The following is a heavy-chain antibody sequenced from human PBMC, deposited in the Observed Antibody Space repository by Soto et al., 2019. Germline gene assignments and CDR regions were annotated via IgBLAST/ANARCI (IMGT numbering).Heavy chain of an antibody. D-gene: IGHD2-2*01. J-gene: IGHJ4*02. V-gene: IGHV4-31*03. CDR3: ARATPAGSADF. CDR1: GGSNIRDGYS. Sequence: QVQLQESGPGLVKPSQTLSLTCTVSGGSNIRDGYSWSWLRQHPGKGLEWIAYISYSGSSYSNPSLKRRVTISADTSKNQFSLRLTSVTAADTAVYFCARATPAGSADFWGQGTLVTVSS. CDR2: ISYSGSS.